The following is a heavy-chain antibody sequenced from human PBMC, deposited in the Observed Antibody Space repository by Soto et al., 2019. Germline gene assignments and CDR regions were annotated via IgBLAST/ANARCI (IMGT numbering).Heavy chain of an antibody. D-gene: IGHD3-22*01. CDR1: GYTFTSYY. Sequence: ASVKVSCKASGYTFTSYYMHWVQQAPGQGLEWMGIINPSGGSTSYAQKYQGRVTMTRDTSTSTVYMELSSLRSEDTAVYYCARGVYYYDSSGYLNWFDPWGQGTLVTSPQ. CDR2: INPSGGST. V-gene: IGHV1-46*03. J-gene: IGHJ5*02. CDR3: ARGVYYYDSSGYLNWFDP.